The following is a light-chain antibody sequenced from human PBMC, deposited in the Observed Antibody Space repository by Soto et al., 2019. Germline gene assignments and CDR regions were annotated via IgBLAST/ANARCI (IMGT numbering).Light chain of an antibody. CDR3: SSCPGKNPLL. J-gene: IGLJ2*01. CDR1: NRDIGVSKY. V-gene: IGLV2-14*01. Sequence: QSALAQPASVSGSPGQSITISCTGTNRDIGVSKYVSWYQQHPGKAPKLIIFEVSDRPSGVSNRFSGSKSGNTASLTISGLQADDEADYYCSSCPGKNPLLFGGGTKLTVL. CDR2: EVS.